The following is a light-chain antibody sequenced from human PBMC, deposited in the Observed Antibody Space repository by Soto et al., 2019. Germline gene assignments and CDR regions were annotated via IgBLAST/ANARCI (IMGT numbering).Light chain of an antibody. J-gene: IGLJ2*01. CDR1: SSNIAKNY. V-gene: IGLV1-51*01. CDR2: DND. CDR3: GTWDISLSVV. Sequence: QSVLTQPPSVSAAPGQKVTISCSGSSSNIAKNYVYWYQQLPGTAPKLLIFDNDKRPSGIPDRFSGSKSGTSATLGIIGLQTGDEADYYCGTWDISLSVVFGGGTKLTVL.